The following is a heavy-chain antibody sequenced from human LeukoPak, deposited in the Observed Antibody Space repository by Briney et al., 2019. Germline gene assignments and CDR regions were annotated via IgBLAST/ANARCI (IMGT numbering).Heavy chain of an antibody. CDR2: ISWNSGSI. Sequence: HPGGSLRLSCAASGFTFDDYAMHWVRQAPGKGLEWVSGISWNSGSIGYADSVKGRFTISRDNAKNSLYLQMNSLRAEDTALYYCAKDNSYDSSGAFDIWGQGTMVTVSS. V-gene: IGHV3-9*01. J-gene: IGHJ3*02. CDR3: AKDNSYDSSGAFDI. D-gene: IGHD3-22*01. CDR1: GFTFDDYA.